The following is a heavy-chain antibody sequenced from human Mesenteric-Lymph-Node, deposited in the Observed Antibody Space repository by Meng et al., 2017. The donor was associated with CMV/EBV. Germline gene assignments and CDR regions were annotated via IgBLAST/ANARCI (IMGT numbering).Heavy chain of an antibody. D-gene: IGHD2-15*01. V-gene: IGHV3-30-3*01. J-gene: IGHJ4*02. CDR1: GFTFSSYA. Sequence: GESLKISCAASGFTFSSYAMHWVRQAPGKGLEWVAVISYDGSNKYYADSVKGRFTISRDNSKNTLYLQMNSLRAEDTAVYYCARVPPIVTLDYWGQGTLVTVSS. CDR3: ARVPPIVTLDY. CDR2: ISYDGSNK.